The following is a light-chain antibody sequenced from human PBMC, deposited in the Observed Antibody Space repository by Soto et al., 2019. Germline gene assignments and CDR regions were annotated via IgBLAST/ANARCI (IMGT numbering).Light chain of an antibody. CDR3: QQYDSSPWT. CDR1: QSVSSSF. Sequence: EIVLTQSPGTLSLSPGERATLSCRASQSVSSSFLAWYQQKPGQAPRLLISGASSRATGIPDRFSGSGSGTDFTLTISRLEAEDFAVYYCQQYDSSPWTCGQGPKVVIK. CDR2: GAS. V-gene: IGKV3-20*01. J-gene: IGKJ1*01.